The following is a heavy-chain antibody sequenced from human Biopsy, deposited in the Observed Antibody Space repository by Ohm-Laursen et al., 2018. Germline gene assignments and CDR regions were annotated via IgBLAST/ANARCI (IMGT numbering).Heavy chain of an antibody. J-gene: IGHJ4*02. V-gene: IGHV4-31*11. CDR2: VHKSGNT. D-gene: IGHD3-16*01. Sequence: TLSLTCAVSGGSISSSTTYYWTWIRQNPATGLEWIGYVHKSGNTLYNPSLKSRLSISVDTSRNQFSLKLTSVTAADTALYYCTRAGGGKIYGLWGQGTLVTVSS. CDR3: TRAGGGKIYGL. CDR1: GGSISSSTTYY.